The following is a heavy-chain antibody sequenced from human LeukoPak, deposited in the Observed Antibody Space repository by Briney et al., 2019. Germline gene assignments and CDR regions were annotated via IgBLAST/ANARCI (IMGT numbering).Heavy chain of an antibody. CDR1: GFTFSSYW. J-gene: IGHJ3*02. Sequence: SGGSLRLSCAASGFTFSSYWMHWVRQAPGKGLVWVSRINTDGSSTSYADSVKGRFTISRDNAKNTLYLQMNSLRAEDTAVYYCARVKGRFADAFDIWGQGTMVTVSS. CDR3: ARVKGRFADAFDI. D-gene: IGHD3-3*01. V-gene: IGHV3-74*01. CDR2: INTDGSST.